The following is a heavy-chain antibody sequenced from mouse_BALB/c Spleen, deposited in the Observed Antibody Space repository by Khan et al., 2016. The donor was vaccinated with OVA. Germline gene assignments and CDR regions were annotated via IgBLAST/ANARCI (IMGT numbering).Heavy chain of an antibody. CDR3: VKGDDYDGTY. V-gene: IGHV9-3-1*01. CDR2: INTYTGET. D-gene: IGHD2-4*01. J-gene: IGHJ3*01. CDR1: GYTFTNYG. Sequence: LVESGPELKKPGEMVKISCKASGYTFTNYGMNWVKQAPGKGLKWMGWINTYTGETTYTDDFKGRFAFSLETSATTAYLQINSLKNEDTATYFCVKGDDYDGTYWGQGTLVTVS.